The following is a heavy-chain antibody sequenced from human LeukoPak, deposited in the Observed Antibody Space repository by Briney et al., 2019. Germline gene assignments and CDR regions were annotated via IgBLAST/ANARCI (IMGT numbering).Heavy chain of an antibody. Sequence: GGSLRLSCGVSEFTFDDYVIHWVRQGPGEGLEWVAAMSWTSGSIAYADSVKGRFNIFRDNAQSSLYLQMNSLRAEDTAFYYCARSSGSYDGYYGVEVWGQGTTVIVSS. D-gene: IGHD6-19*01. CDR1: EFTFDDYV. J-gene: IGHJ6*02. CDR2: MSWTSGSI. V-gene: IGHV3-9*01. CDR3: ARSSGSYDGYYGVEV.